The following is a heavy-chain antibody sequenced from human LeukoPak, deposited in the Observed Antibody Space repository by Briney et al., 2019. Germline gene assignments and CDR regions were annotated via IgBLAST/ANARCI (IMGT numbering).Heavy chain of an antibody. J-gene: IGHJ5*02. Sequence: PGGSLRLSCADSGFTFSRYWMHWVRQTPGKGLVWXXXISADGSVTRYADSVKGRFTISRDNTKSTLYLQMHSLRAEDTAVYCCATAGGDGSRMGFDPWGQGTLVTVSS. CDR3: ATAGGDGSRMGFDP. CDR1: GFTFSRYW. D-gene: IGHD2-15*01. V-gene: IGHV3-74*01. CDR2: ISADGSVT.